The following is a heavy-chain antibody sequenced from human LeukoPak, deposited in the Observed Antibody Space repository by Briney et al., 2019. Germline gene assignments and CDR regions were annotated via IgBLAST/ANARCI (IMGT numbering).Heavy chain of an antibody. CDR3: ARDKGSDFWSGTNWFDP. CDR1: GLTFSSYW. CDR2: IKQDGSEK. J-gene: IGHJ5*02. Sequence: GGSLRLSCAASGLTFSSYWMSWVRQAPGKGLEWVANIKQDGSEKYYVDSVKGRFTISRDNAKNSLYLQMNSLRAEDTAVYYCARDKGSDFWSGTNWFDPWGQGTLVTVSS. D-gene: IGHD3-3*01. V-gene: IGHV3-7*01.